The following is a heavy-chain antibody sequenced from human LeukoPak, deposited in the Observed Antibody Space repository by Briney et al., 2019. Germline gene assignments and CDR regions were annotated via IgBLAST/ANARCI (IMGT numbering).Heavy chain of an antibody. CDR1: GGSFSGYY. Sequence: SETLSLTCAVYGGSFSGYYWSWIRQPPGKGLEWIGYIYHSGSTYYNPSLKSRVTISVDRSKNQFSLKLSSVTAADTAVYYCARTRFWEWFDAFDIWAQGTMVTV. J-gene: IGHJ3*02. V-gene: IGHV4-34*01. D-gene: IGHD3-3*01. CDR2: IYHSGST. CDR3: ARTRFWEWFDAFDI.